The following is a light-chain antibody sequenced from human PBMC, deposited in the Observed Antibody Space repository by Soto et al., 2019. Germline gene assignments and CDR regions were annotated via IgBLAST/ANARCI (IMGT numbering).Light chain of an antibody. J-gene: IGLJ2*01. Sequence: QSVLTQPASVSGSPGQSITISCTGTSSDVGTYNYVSWYQQHAGKVPKLMIYDVSNRPSGVSARFSGSKSGNTASLTISGLQAEDEADYYCTSYTSSSTLVFGGGTKLTVL. V-gene: IGLV2-14*01. CDR1: SSDVGTYNY. CDR2: DVS. CDR3: TSYTSSSTLV.